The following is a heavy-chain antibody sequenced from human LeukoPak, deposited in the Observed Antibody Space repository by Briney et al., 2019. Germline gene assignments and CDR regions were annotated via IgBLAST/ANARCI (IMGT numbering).Heavy chain of an antibody. CDR2: IKQDGSEK. J-gene: IGHJ6*03. V-gene: IGHV3-7*01. CDR1: GFTFSSYW. D-gene: IGHD3-3*01. CDR3: AAGGGWDPSFGVVTHIDA. Sequence: GGSLRLSCAASGFTFSSYWMSWVRQAPGKGLEWVANIKQDGSEKYYVDSMKGRFTISRDNVKNTLYLQMNSLRVEDTAVYYCAAGGGWDPSFGVVTHIDAWGKGTTVVVS.